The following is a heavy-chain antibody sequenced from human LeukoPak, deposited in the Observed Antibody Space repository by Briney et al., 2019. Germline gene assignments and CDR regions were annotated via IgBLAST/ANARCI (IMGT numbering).Heavy chain of an antibody. CDR2: ISGSGDDT. D-gene: IGHD3-22*01. Sequence: PGGSLRLSCAASGVTFSTYAMTWVRQAPGKGLEWVPVISGSGDDTDYADSVKGRFTISRDNSKNTLYLQMNSLRAEDTAVYYCAKGDYYYDSSGYYLRGYFDYWGQGTLVTVSS. J-gene: IGHJ4*02. CDR3: AKGDYYYDSSGYYLRGYFDY. CDR1: GVTFSTYA. V-gene: IGHV3-23*01.